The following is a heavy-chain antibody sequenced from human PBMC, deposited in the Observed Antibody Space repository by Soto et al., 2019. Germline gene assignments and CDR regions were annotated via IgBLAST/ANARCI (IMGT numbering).Heavy chain of an antibody. J-gene: IGHJ4*02. V-gene: IGHV3-21*01. CDR2: MSRSSRYI. D-gene: IGHD2-15*01. Sequence: AGSLRLSCAASGFTFNSYSMNWVRQAPGKGLEWVSSMSRSSRYIYYADSVKGRFTISRDNARNSVYLQMNSLRAEDTAVYYCARDGGVAATLANYFDYWGKGTRVIASS. CDR3: ARDGGVAATLANYFDY. CDR1: GFTFNSYS.